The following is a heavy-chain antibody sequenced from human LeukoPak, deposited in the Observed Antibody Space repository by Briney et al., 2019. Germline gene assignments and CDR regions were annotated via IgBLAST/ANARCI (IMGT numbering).Heavy chain of an antibody. J-gene: IGHJ4*02. CDR3: AKEARIAAAGAFDY. V-gene: IGHV3-30*18. CDR1: GFTFSSYG. CDR2: ITYDGSNK. Sequence: PGGSLRLSCAASGFTFSSYGMHWVRQAPGKGLEWVAVITYDGSNKYYADSVKGRFTISRDNSKNTLYLQMNSLRAEDRAVYYCAKEARIAAAGAFDYWGEGTLVTVSS. D-gene: IGHD6-13*01.